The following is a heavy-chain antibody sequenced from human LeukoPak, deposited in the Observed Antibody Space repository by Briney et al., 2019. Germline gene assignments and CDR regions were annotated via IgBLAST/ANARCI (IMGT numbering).Heavy chain of an antibody. CDR3: TGGWGNYVYFDY. CDR1: GCTFSNSA. J-gene: IGHJ4*02. V-gene: IGHV3-23*01. CDR2: VSAGGGST. D-gene: IGHD3-16*01. Sequence: GGSLRLSCAASGCTFSNSAMTWGRQPPGKGLEWVSTVSAGGGSTYYVDSVKGRFTISRDNSKNTLYLQMNSLRADDTALYYCTGGWGNYVYFDYWGQGTLVTVSS.